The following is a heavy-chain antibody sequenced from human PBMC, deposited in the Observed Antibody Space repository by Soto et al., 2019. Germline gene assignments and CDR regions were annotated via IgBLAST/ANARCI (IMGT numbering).Heavy chain of an antibody. CDR2: IYYSGST. J-gene: IGHJ4*02. D-gene: IGHD6-13*01. Sequence: QVQLQESGPGLVKPSQTLSLTCTVSGGSISSGGYYWSWIRQHPGKGLEWIGYIYYSGSTYYNPSLKRRVTISVDTSKNQFSLKLSSVTAADTAVYYCARGLRDIAAAGLFDYWGQGTLVTVSS. V-gene: IGHV4-31*03. CDR1: GGSISSGGYY. CDR3: ARGLRDIAAAGLFDY.